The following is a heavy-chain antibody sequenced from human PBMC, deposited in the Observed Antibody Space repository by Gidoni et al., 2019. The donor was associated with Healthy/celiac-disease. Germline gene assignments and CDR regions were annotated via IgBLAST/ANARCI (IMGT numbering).Heavy chain of an antibody. D-gene: IGHD3-10*01. J-gene: IGHJ4*02. V-gene: IGHV3-23*01. CDR2: SSGSGGST. CDR1: GFTFSSYA. Sequence: EVQLLESGGGLVQPGGSLRLSCAASGFTFSSYAMSWVRQAPGKGLEWVSASSGSGGSTYYADSVKGRFTISRDKSKNTLYLQMNSLRAEDTAVYYCANGVRGDFDYWGQGTLVTVSS. CDR3: ANGVRGDFDY.